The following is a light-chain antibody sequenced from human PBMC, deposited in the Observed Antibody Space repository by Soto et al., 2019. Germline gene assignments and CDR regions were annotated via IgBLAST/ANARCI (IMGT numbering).Light chain of an antibody. CDR2: DVS. Sequence: QSALTQPASVSGSPGQSITISCTGTSSDVGSYNLVSWYQQHPGKAPKLMISDVSKRPSGVPDRFSGSKSGNTASLTISGLQDEDEADYYCCSYAGDLELFGGGTKLTVL. CDR1: SSDVGSYNL. J-gene: IGLJ2*01. CDR3: CSYAGDLEL. V-gene: IGLV2-23*02.